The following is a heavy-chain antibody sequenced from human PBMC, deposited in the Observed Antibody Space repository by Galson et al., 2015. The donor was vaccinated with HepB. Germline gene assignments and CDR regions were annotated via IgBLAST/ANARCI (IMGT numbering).Heavy chain of an antibody. J-gene: IGHJ3*02. CDR3: AKGLVFSKFNDNGALGPGDALDI. V-gene: IGHV3-23*01. CDR1: GFTFSTIH. Sequence: SLRLSCAASGFTFSTIHMSWVRQAPGKGLQWVSTISGSGRSLLHSDSVEGRFTISRDNSNNTLYLQMNNLTPEDTAIYYCAKGLVFSKFNDNGALGPGDALDIWGQGTMVTVS. D-gene: IGHD1-1*01. CDR2: ISGSGRSL.